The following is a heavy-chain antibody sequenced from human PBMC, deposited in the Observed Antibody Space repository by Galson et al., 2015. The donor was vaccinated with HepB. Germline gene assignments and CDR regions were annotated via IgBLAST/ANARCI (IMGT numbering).Heavy chain of an antibody. D-gene: IGHD3-16*01. Sequence: SLRLSCAASGFTFSSYSMNWVRQAPGKGLEWVSYINTVSTAIYDADSVKGRFTISRDNDRNSLYLQMNSLRAEDTAVYYCARGVMRLVDYWGQGTLVTVSS. V-gene: IGHV3-48*01. J-gene: IGHJ4*02. CDR1: GFTFSSYS. CDR2: INTVSTAI. CDR3: ARGVMRLVDY.